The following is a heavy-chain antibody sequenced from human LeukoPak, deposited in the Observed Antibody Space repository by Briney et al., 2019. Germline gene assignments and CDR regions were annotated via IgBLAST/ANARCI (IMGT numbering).Heavy chain of an antibody. CDR2: IYPGDSDT. CDR3: ARLSIVGATLNFFDY. D-gene: IGHD1-26*01. CDR1: GYRFTTYW. Sequence: GEPLKISCKGSGYRFTTYWIVWVRQLPGKGLERMGIIYPGDSDTRYSPSFQGQVTISADKSINTAYLQWSSLKASDSAIYYCARLSIVGATLNFFDYWGQGTLVTVSS. J-gene: IGHJ4*02. V-gene: IGHV5-51*01.